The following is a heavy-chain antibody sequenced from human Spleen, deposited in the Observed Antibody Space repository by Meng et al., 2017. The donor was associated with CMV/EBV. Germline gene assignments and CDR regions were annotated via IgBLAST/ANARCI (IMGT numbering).Heavy chain of an antibody. CDR1: GYTFTTYG. CDR3: ARENGVAAGTYYYSYYGLDV. J-gene: IGHJ6*02. Sequence: ASVKVSCKASGYTFTTYGVSWVRQAPGQGLEWMGWISPYNGNKNYAQKLQGRVTMTTETSTNTAYMELRSLRSDDTAVYYCARENGVAAGTYYYSYYGLDVWGQGTTVTVSS. D-gene: IGHD6-13*01. V-gene: IGHV1-18*01. CDR2: ISPYNGNK.